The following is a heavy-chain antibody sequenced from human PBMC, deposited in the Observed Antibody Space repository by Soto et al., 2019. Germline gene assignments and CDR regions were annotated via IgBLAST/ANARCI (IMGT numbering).Heavy chain of an antibody. CDR3: TTAKSSAYDH. CDR2: IKSKADGATT. D-gene: IGHD6-19*01. CDR1: GFTVSNAW. Sequence: EVQLVESGGGLVKPGGSLRLSCAASGFTVSNAWMNWLRQAPGKGLEWVGRIKSKADGATTDYAAPVRGRFTISRDDSKNTLYLQMDNLKTEDTALYYCTTAKSSAYDHWGQGTLVTVSS. J-gene: IGHJ4*02. V-gene: IGHV3-15*07.